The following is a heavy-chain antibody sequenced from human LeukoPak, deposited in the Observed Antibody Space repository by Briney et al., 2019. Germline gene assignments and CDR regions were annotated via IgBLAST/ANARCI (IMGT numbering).Heavy chain of an antibody. CDR1: GYTFTTYA. CDR2: INTNTGNP. Sequence: ASVKVSCKASGYTFTTYALNWVRQAPGQGLEWMGWINTNTGNPTYAQGFTGRFVFSLDTSVSTAYLQISSLKTEDTAVYYCARVGPPTPTIATAGTGYFQHWGQGTLVTVSS. V-gene: IGHV7-4-1*02. J-gene: IGHJ1*01. CDR3: ARVGPPTPTIATAGTGYFQH. D-gene: IGHD6-13*01.